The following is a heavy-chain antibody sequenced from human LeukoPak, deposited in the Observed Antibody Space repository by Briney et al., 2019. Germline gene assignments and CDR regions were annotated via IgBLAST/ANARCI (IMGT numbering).Heavy chain of an antibody. CDR2: ISSSSSTI. V-gene: IGHV3-48*01. J-gene: IGHJ4*02. CDR1: GFTFSSYS. D-gene: IGHD2-2*01. CDR3: ARGSSSTSSNYFDY. Sequence: GGSLRLSCAASGFTFSSYSMNWVRQAPGKGLEWVSYISSSSSTIYYADSVKGRFTISRDNAKNSLYLQMNSLRAEDTAVYYCARGSSSTSSNYFDYWGQGTLVTVSS.